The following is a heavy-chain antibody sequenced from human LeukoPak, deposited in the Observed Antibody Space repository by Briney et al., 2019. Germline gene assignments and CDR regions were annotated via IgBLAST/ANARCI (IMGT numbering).Heavy chain of an antibody. J-gene: IGHJ4*02. D-gene: IGHD4-11*01. Sequence: SVKVSCKASGGTFSSYAISWVRQAPGQGLEWMGGIIPIFGTANYAQKFQGRVTITTDESTSTAYMELSSLRSEDTAVYYCARDGYSTGANDYWGQGTLVTVSS. V-gene: IGHV1-69*05. CDR3: ARDGYSTGANDY. CDR2: IIPIFGTA. CDR1: GGTFSSYA.